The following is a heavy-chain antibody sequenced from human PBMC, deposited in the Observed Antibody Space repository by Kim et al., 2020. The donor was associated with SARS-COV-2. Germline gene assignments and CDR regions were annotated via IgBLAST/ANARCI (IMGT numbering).Heavy chain of an antibody. J-gene: IGHJ4*02. CDR2: TYYRSKWYN. CDR3: ARETYYYDSSGFPFDY. CDR1: GDSVSSNSAA. V-gene: IGHV6-1*01. D-gene: IGHD3-22*01. Sequence: SQTLSLTCAISGDSVSSNSAAWNWIRQSPSRGLEWLGRTYYRSKWYNDYVVSVKSRITINPDTSKNQFSLQLNSVTPEDTAVYYCARETYYYDSSGFPFDYWGQGTLVTVSS.